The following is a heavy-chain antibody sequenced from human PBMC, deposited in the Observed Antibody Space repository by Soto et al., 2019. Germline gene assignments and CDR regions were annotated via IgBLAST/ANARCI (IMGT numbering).Heavy chain of an antibody. V-gene: IGHV3-30-3*01. CDR3: ARDSYGMDV. J-gene: IGHJ6*02. CDR1: GFTFVSFA. CDR2: ILYDGSNK. Sequence: GGSLRLCCAASGFTFVSFAMHWVRQAPGKGLEWVAVILYDGSNKYYADSVKGRFTISRDNSKNTLYLQMNSLRAEDTAVYYCARDSYGMDVWGQGTTVTVSS.